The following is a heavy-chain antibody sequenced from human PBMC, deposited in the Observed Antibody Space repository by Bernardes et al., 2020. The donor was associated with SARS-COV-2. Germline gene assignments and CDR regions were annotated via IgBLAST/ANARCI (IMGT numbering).Heavy chain of an antibody. CDR2: INTDGSST. CDR3: ARVAFSSVWYIDY. D-gene: IGHD6-25*01. Sequence: GGSLRLSCAASGFTFSNYCVHWVRQAPGKGLVWVSRINTDGSSTNYADSVMGLFTISRDNAKNTLYLQMNSLRAEDTAVYYCARVAFSSVWYIDYWGQGTLVTVSS. V-gene: IGHV3-74*01. J-gene: IGHJ4*02. CDR1: GFTFSNYC.